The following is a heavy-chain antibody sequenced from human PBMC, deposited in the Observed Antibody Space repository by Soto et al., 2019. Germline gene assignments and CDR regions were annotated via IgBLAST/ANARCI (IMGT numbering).Heavy chain of an antibody. J-gene: IGHJ4*02. CDR1: GFTFDDYA. CDR2: ISWNSGSI. Sequence: DVQLVESGGGLVQPGRSLRLSCAASGFTFDDYAMHWVRQAPGKGLEWVSGISWNSGSIGYADSVKGRFTISRDNAKNSLYLQMNSLRAEDTALYYCAIDRRDYGDYYFDYWGEGTLVTVSS. CDR3: AIDRRDYGDYYFDY. V-gene: IGHV3-9*01. D-gene: IGHD4-17*01.